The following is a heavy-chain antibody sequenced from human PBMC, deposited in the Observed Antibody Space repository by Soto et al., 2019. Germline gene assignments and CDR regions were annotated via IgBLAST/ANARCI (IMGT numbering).Heavy chain of an antibody. J-gene: IGHJ4*02. CDR3: GRGRSGQIVVFY. Sequence: GASVKVSCKASGYTFTGHYIHWVRQAPEQGPEWMGEIGPESGATRYAQKFQGRVTMTMDTSTTTVYMELNNLRPDDTAVYYCGRGRSGQIVVFYWGQGTPVTVSS. CDR1: GYTFTGHY. V-gene: IGHV1-2*02. D-gene: IGHD1-26*01. CDR2: IGPESGAT.